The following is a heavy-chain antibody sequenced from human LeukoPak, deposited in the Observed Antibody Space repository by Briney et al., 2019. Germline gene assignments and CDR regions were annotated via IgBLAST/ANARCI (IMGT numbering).Heavy chain of an antibody. D-gene: IGHD6-13*01. V-gene: IGHV3-30-3*01. J-gene: IGHJ6*02. Sequence: GGSLRLSCAASGFTFSSYAMHWVRQAPGKGLEWVAVISDDGSNKYYADSGKGRFTNSRDHPKNTLYLQMNRLRAEDTAVYYCPVIAAAAPYYYYGMDVWGQGTTVTVSS. CDR1: GFTFSSYA. CDR3: PVIAAAAPYYYYGMDV. CDR2: ISDDGSNK.